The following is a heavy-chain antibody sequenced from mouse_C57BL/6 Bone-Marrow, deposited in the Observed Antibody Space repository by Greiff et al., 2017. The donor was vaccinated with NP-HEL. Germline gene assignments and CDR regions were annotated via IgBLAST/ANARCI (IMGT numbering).Heavy chain of an antibody. V-gene: IGHV5-6*01. CDR2: ISSGGSYT. D-gene: IGHD2-1*01. J-gene: IGHJ3*01. CDR1: GFTFSSYG. CDR3: ARRGGNHPWFAY. Sequence: EVQLQQSGGDLVKPGGSLKLSCAASGFTFSSYGMSWVRQTPDKRLEWVATISSGGSYTYYPDSVKGRFTISRDNAKNTLYLQMSSLKSEDTAMYYWARRGGNHPWFAYWGQGTLVTVSA.